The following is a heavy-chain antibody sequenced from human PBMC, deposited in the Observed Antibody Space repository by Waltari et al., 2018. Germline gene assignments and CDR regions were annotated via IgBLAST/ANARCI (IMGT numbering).Heavy chain of an antibody. D-gene: IGHD2-2*01. CDR2: IYPDDPES. J-gene: IGHJ6*02. CDR1: GYNFSTNW. Sequence: EVQLVQSGAEVKKPGESLKISCKASGYNFSTNWIGWVRQMPGRGLEWMGIIYPDDPESRDSPSFQGQVTISADRSINTAYLEWRSLKASDTALYFCAIQDPKYQYAMAVWGQGTSVTVS. CDR3: AIQDPKYQYAMAV. V-gene: IGHV5-51*01.